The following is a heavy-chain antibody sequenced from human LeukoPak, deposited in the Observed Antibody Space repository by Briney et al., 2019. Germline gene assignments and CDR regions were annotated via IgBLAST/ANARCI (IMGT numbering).Heavy chain of an antibody. CDR1: GGSISSYY. CDR2: IYYSGST. V-gene: IGHV4-59*01. D-gene: IGHD3-22*01. Sequence: SSETLSLTCTVSGGSISSYYWSWIRRPPGKGLEWIGYIYYSGSTNYNPSLKSRVTISVDTSKNQFSLKLSSVTAADTAVYYCARLYYYDSSGYSSGAFDIWGQGTMVTVSS. J-gene: IGHJ3*02. CDR3: ARLYYYDSSGYSSGAFDI.